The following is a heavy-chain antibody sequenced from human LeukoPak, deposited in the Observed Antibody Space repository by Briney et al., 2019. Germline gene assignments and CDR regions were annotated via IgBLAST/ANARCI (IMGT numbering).Heavy chain of an antibody. CDR1: GFTFSNYW. J-gene: IGHJ3*02. V-gene: IGHV3-7*01. CDR2: IKKDGSEK. D-gene: IGHD1-26*01. Sequence: PGGSLRLSCAASGFTFSNYWMSWVRQAPGKGLEWVAHIKKDGSEKYYVDSVKGRFTISRDNAKNALYLQMNSLRAEDTAVYYCARDRSGNYLGDAFDIWGQGTMVTVSS. CDR3: ARDRSGNYLGDAFDI.